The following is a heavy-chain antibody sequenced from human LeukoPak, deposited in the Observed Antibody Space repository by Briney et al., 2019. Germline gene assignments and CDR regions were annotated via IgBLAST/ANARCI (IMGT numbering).Heavy chain of an antibody. CDR2: INTDGSST. CDR3: ARENFYDILTGPNWFDP. V-gene: IGHV3-74*01. CDR1: GFTFSSYW. Sequence: GGSLRLSCAASGFTFSSYWMHWVRQAPGKGLVWVSRINTDGSSTSYADSVKGRFTISRDNAKNTLYLQMNSLRAEDTAVYYCARENFYDILTGPNWFDPWGQGTLVTVSS. J-gene: IGHJ5*02. D-gene: IGHD3-9*01.